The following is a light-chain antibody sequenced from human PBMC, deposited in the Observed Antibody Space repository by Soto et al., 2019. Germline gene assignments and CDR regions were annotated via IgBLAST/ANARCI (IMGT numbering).Light chain of an antibody. CDR3: QQYNNWPVT. CDR2: GAS. V-gene: IGKV3-15*01. CDR1: QSVNSH. Sequence: IVMTQSPATLPASPGERATLSCRTSQSVNSHLAWYQHKPGQAPRLLIYGASSRAAGIPTRFSGSGSGTEFTLTIDSLQSEDFAIYFCQQYNNWPVTFGGGTKVEIK. J-gene: IGKJ4*01.